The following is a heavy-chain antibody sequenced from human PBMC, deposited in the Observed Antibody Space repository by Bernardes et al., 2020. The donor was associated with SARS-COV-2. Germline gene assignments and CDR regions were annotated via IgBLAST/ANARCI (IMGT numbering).Heavy chain of an antibody. CDR1: GYTFTAYY. V-gene: IGHV1-2*02. Sequence: ASVKVSCNASGYTFTAYYMSWVRQAPGQGLEWMGWINPNSGGTNYAQKFQGRVTMTCDTSISTAYMDLSRLRSDDTAVYYCARVGSGTYPPAFDYWGQGTLVTVSS. CDR2: INPNSGGT. J-gene: IGHJ4*02. CDR3: ARVGSGTYPPAFDY. D-gene: IGHD3-3*01.